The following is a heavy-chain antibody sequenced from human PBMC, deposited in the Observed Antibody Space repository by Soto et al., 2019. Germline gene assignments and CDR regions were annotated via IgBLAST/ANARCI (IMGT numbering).Heavy chain of an antibody. V-gene: IGHV1-69*01. D-gene: IGHD2-15*01. Sequence: QVQLVQSGAEVKKPGSSVKVSCKASGGTFSSYAISWVRQAPGQGLEWMGGIIPIFGTANYAQKFQGRVTITADESTSTAYMELSSLRSEDTAVYYCARGGVYCSGGSGYSGDFDYWGQGTLVTVSS. CDR3: ARGGVYCSGGSGYSGDFDY. J-gene: IGHJ4*02. CDR1: GGTFSSYA. CDR2: IIPIFGTA.